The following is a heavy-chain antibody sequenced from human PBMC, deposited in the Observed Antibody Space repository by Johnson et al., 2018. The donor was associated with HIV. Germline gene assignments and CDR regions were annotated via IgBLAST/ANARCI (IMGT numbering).Heavy chain of an antibody. Sequence: VQLVESGGGVVQPGRSLRLSCAASGFTFSSYAMHWVRQAPGKGLAWVAVISYDGSNKYYADSVKGRFTISRDNAKTSLYLQMNSLRAEDTALYYCARDRSSGCRLCGFDIWGQGTMVTVSS. CDR3: ARDRSSGCRLCGFDI. CDR2: ISYDGSNK. D-gene: IGHD6-19*01. J-gene: IGHJ3*02. CDR1: GFTFSSYA. V-gene: IGHV3-30*04.